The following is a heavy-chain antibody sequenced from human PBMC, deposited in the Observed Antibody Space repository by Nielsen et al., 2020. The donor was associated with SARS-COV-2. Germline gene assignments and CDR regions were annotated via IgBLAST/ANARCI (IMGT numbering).Heavy chain of an antibody. J-gene: IGHJ4*02. CDR1: GFTFSSYG. D-gene: IGHD5-24*01. V-gene: IGHV3-33*01. CDR3: AREGRDLPLDY. CDR2: IWYDGSNK. Sequence: GESLKISCAASGFTFSSYGMHWVRQAPGKGLEWVAVIWYDGSNKYYADSVKGRVTISRDNSKNTLYLQMNSLRAEDTAVYYCAREGRDLPLDYWGQGVLVTVSS.